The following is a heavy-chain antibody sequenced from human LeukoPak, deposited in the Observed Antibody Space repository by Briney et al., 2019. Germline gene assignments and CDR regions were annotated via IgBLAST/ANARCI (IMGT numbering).Heavy chain of an antibody. CDR3: ARCSRGTSVGMDV. CDR1: GGSISNYY. Sequence: PSETLSLTCSVSGGSISNYYWTWIRQPPGKGLEWIGYIYYSGNTNYNPSLKSRVTISLDTSENQLSLKLTSVTAADTAVYYCARCSRGTSVGMDVWGQGTTVTVSS. J-gene: IGHJ6*02. CDR2: IYYSGNT. D-gene: IGHD1-1*01. V-gene: IGHV4-59*08.